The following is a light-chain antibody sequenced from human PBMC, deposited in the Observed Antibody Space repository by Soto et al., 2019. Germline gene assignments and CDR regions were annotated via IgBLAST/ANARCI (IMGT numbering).Light chain of an antibody. CDR3: AAWDDRLNGYV. CDR1: GSNIGSNT. CDR2: SNN. J-gene: IGLJ1*01. Sequence: QSVLTQPPSACGTPGRRVTISCSGSGSNIGSNTINGYQQLPGTAPKLLIYSNNQRPSGVPDRFSGSKSGTSASLAISGLQSEDEADYYCAAWDDRLNGYVFGTGTKLTVL. V-gene: IGLV1-44*01.